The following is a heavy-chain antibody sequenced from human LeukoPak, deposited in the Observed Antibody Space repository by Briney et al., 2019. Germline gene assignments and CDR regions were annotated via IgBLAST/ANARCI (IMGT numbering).Heavy chain of an antibody. CDR1: GFTFSSYW. CDR2: INSDGSSR. V-gene: IGHV3-74*01. D-gene: IGHD5-12*01. Sequence: GGSLRLSCAASGFTFSSYWMHWVRQAPGKGLVWVSLINSDGSSRNYADSVKGRFTISRDNAKNTLYLQMNSLRVEDTAVYYCAREDYSGYDFYDYWGQGSLVTVSS. CDR3: AREDYSGYDFYDY. J-gene: IGHJ4*02.